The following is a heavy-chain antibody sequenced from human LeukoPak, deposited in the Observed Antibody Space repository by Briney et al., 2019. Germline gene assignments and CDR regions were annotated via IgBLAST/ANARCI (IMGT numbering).Heavy chain of an antibody. Sequence: SETLSLTCAVYGGSFSGYYWSWIRQPPGRGREWVGEINHSGSTNYNPSLKSRVIISVDTSKNQFSLKLSSVTAADTAVYYCARRPLYSYGPNDYWGQGTLVTVSS. CDR2: INHSGST. CDR3: ARRPLYSYGPNDY. V-gene: IGHV4-34*01. CDR1: GGSFSGYY. D-gene: IGHD5-18*01. J-gene: IGHJ4*02.